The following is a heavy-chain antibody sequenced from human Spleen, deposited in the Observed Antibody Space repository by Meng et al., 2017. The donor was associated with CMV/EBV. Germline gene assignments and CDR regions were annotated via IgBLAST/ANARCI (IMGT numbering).Heavy chain of an antibody. J-gene: IGHJ4*02. D-gene: IGHD2-2*01. CDR2: ISYDGSNK. CDR1: GFTFSSDA. Sequence: GGSLRLSCAASGFTFSSDAMHWVRQAPGKGLEWVAVISYDGSNKYYADSVKGRFTISRDNSKNTLYLQMNSLRAEDTAVYYCARDQGEYCSSTSCQRGFDYWGQGTLVTVSS. CDR3: ARDQGEYCSSTSCQRGFDY. V-gene: IGHV3-30-3*01.